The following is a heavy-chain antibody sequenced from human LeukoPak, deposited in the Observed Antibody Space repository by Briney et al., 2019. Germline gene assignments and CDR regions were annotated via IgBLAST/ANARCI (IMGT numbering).Heavy chain of an antibody. CDR1: GFTFSSYA. D-gene: IGHD6-13*01. CDR3: AKDMRGAAGLDY. V-gene: IGHV3-23*01. CDR2: ISAGGSTT. Sequence: GGSLSLSCAASGFTFSSYAMTWVRQAPGGGLEWVSSISAGGSTTYYTDSVQGRFTLSRDNAKNSLYLQMNNLRAEDTALYYCAKDMRGAAGLDYWGQGTLVTVSS. J-gene: IGHJ4*02.